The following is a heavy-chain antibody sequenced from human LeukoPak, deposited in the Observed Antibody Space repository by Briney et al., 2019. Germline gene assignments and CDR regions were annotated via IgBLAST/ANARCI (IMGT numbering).Heavy chain of an antibody. V-gene: IGHV3-7*01. CDR2: IKQDGGAK. D-gene: IGHD3-9*01. Sequence: GGSLRLSCAAFGFTFSSYYMSWVRQAPGKGLEWVANIKQDGGAKFYMDSVKGRFTISRDDAKNSLYLQMNSLRPEDTAVYYCARDRDMGVWGRGTMVTVSS. CDR3: ARDRDMGV. J-gene: IGHJ3*01. CDR1: GFTFSSYY.